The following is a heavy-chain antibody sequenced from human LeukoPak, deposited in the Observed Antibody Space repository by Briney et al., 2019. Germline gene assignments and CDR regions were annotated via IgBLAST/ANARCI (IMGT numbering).Heavy chain of an antibody. CDR1: GFTFSTYW. V-gene: IGHV3-7*01. CDR2: IRHDGSEK. J-gene: IGHJ5*02. Sequence: PGGSLRLSCAASGFTFSTYWMSWVRQAPGKGLEWVANIRHDGSEKYYVDSVKGRFTISRDNAKNSLYLQMNSLRAEDTAVYYCARHKEGIMVRGLITKKERAYKWFDPWGQGTLVTVSS. D-gene: IGHD3-10*01. CDR3: ARHKEGIMVRGLITKKERAYKWFDP.